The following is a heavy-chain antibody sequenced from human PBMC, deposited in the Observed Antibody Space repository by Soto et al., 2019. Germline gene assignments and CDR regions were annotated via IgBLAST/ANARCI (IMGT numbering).Heavy chain of an antibody. Sequence: ASVKVSCKASGYTFTSYAMHWVRQAPGQRLEWMGWINAGNGNTKYSQKFQGRVTITRDTSASTAYMELSSLRSEDTAVYYCARTKGIAAAGFYYYGMDVWGQGTTVTVSS. CDR1: GYTFTSYA. J-gene: IGHJ6*02. CDR3: ARTKGIAAAGFYYYGMDV. CDR2: INAGNGNT. D-gene: IGHD6-13*01. V-gene: IGHV1-3*01.